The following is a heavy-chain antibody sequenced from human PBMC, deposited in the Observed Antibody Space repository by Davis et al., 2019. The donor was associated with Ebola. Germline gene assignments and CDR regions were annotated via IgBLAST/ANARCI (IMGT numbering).Heavy chain of an antibody. CDR2: IVVGSGNT. J-gene: IGHJ6*02. D-gene: IGHD6-13*01. CDR3: AAVPLYSSSWYGYYGMDV. CDR1: GFTFTSSA. Sequence: SVTVSCKASGFTFTSSAVQWVRQARGQRLEWIGWIVVGSGNTNYAQKFQERVTITRAMSTSTAYMELSSLRSEDTAVYYCAAVPLYSSSWYGYYGMDVWGQGTTVTVSS. V-gene: IGHV1-58*01.